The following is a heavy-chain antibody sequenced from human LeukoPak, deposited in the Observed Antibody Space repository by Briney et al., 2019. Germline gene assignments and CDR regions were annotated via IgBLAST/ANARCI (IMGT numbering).Heavy chain of an antibody. V-gene: IGHV3-21*01. CDR2: ISSSSSYI. CDR3: ARGAAAAGATPDY. Sequence: GGSLRLSCAASGFTFSSYSMNWVRQAPGKGLEWVSSISSSSSYIYYADSVKGRFTISRDNAKNSLYLQMNSLRAEDTAVYYCARGAAAAGATPDYWGQGTLVTVAS. D-gene: IGHD6-13*01. J-gene: IGHJ4*02. CDR1: GFTFSSYS.